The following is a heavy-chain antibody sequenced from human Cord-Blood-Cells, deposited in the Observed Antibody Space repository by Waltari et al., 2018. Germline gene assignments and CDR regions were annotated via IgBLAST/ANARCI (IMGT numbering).Heavy chain of an antibody. J-gene: IGHJ4*02. CDR1: GGSFSGYY. V-gene: IGHV4-34*01. CDR3: ARGSGSYYY. Sequence: VQLQQWGAGLLKPSESLSLTCAGYGGSFSGYYWSWIRQPPGKGLEWIGEINHSGSTNYNPSLKSRVTISVDTSKNQFSLKLSSVTAADTAVYYCARGSGSYYYWGQGTLVTVSS. CDR2: INHSGST. D-gene: IGHD1-26*01.